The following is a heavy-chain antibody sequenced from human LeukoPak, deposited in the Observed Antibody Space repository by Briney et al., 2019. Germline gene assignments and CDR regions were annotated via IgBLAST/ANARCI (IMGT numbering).Heavy chain of an antibody. J-gene: IGHJ4*02. D-gene: IGHD1-14*01. Sequence: SETLTLTCTVSGGSISSSSYYWGWIRQPPGKGLEWIGSIYYSGSTYYNPSLKSRVTISVDTSKNQFSLKLSSVTAADTAVYYCARNLGGPRDYWGQGTLVTVSS. CDR3: ARNLGGPRDY. V-gene: IGHV4-39*01. CDR2: IYYSGST. CDR1: GGSISSSSYY.